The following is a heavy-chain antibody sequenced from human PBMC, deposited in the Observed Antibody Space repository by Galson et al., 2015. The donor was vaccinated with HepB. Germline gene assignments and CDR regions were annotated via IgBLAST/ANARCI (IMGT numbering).Heavy chain of an antibody. CDR2: ISPSSGDT. V-gene: IGHV1-2*02. Sequence: SVKVSCKASGYTFTDYYMHWVRQTPGQGFEWMGWISPSSGDTNYAQKFQGRVTMTRDTSTSTASMDLSRLRSDDTAVYYCARDFSMIVEVAQYFFDYWGQGTLVTVSS. D-gene: IGHD3-22*01. CDR1: GYTFTDYY. J-gene: IGHJ4*02. CDR3: ARDFSMIVEVAQYFFDY.